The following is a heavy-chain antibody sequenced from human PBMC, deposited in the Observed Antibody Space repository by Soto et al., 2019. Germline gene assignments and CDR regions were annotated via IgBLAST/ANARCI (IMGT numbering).Heavy chain of an antibody. J-gene: IGHJ5*02. CDR2: IIPISDTA. CDR3: ARGLYYWFDP. Sequence: QVQLVQSGAEVKKPGSSVKVSCKASGGTFSSYVISWVRQAPGQGLEWMGGIIPISDTANYAQKFQGRVTITADDSTSTAYMELSGLRAEDTAGYYCARGLYYWFDPWGQGTLVTVSS. CDR1: GGTFSSYV. D-gene: IGHD2-8*01. V-gene: IGHV1-69*12.